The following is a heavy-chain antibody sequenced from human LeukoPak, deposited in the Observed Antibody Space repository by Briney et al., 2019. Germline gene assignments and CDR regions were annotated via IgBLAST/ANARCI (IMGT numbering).Heavy chain of an antibody. Sequence: ASVKVSCKASGYTFTGYYMRWVRQAPGQGLEWMGWISAYNGNTNYAQKLQGRVTMTTDTSTSTAYMELRSLRSDDTAVYYCARKVVARYNWFDPWGQGTLVTVSS. CDR1: GYTFTGYY. J-gene: IGHJ5*02. CDR2: ISAYNGNT. V-gene: IGHV1-18*04. CDR3: ARKVVARYNWFDP. D-gene: IGHD2-15*01.